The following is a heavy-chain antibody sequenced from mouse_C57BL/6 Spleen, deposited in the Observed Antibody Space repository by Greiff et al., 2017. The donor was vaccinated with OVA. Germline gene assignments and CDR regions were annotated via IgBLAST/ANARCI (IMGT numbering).Heavy chain of an antibody. CDR3: TDDGYSGFAY. J-gene: IGHJ3*01. CDR2: IDPETGGT. D-gene: IGHD2-3*01. Sequence: QVQLQQSGAELVRPGASVTLSCKASGYTFTDYEMHWVKQTPVHGLEWIGAIDPETGGTAYNQKFKGKAILTADKSSSTAYMELRSLTSEDSAVYYCTDDGYSGFAYWGQGTLVTVSA. V-gene: IGHV1-15*01. CDR1: GYTFTDYE.